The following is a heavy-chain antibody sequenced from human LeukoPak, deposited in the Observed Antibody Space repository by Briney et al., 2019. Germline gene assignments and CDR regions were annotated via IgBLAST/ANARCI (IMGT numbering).Heavy chain of an antibody. CDR3: AKGGYDYVEIGYFDF. CDR1: GFRFSNYA. Sequence: GGSLRLSCAASGFRFSNYAMNWVRQAPGKGLEWVSLIIASGGGTFYADSVKGRFTISRDNSKNTLYLQMNSLRDEDTAVYYCAKGGYDYVEIGYFDFWGQGTLVTVSS. D-gene: IGHD5-12*01. J-gene: IGHJ4*02. CDR2: IIASGGGT. V-gene: IGHV3-23*01.